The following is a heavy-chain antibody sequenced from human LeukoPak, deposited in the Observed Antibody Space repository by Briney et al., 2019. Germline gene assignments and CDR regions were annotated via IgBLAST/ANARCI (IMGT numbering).Heavy chain of an antibody. CDR2: IYDRGPA. D-gene: IGHD3-10*01. CDR1: GYAIISGGFS. CDR3: GRSRQASGLFSS. V-gene: IGHV4-30-2*01. J-gene: IGHJ5*02. Sequence: PSQTLSLTCTVSGYAIISGGFSWNWIRQPPGKGLEWIGCIYDRGPAHYNPSLKSRFTISVDRPKNQFFLNVTSLTAADTAVYYCGRSRQASGLFSSWGQGTLVVVSS.